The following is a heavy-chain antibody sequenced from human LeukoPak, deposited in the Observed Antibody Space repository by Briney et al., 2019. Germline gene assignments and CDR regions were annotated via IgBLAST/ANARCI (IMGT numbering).Heavy chain of an antibody. J-gene: IGHJ6*02. CDR3: ARGDSGWYAGYYYYGMDV. V-gene: IGHV1-8*01. CDR1: GYTFTSYD. CDR2: MNPNSGNT. D-gene: IGHD6-19*01. Sequence: ASVKVSCKASGYTFTSYDINWVRQATGQGLEWMGWMNPNSGNTGYAQKFQGRVTMTRNTSISTAYMELSSLRSEDTAVYYCARGDSGWYAGYYYYGMDVWGQGTTVTVSS.